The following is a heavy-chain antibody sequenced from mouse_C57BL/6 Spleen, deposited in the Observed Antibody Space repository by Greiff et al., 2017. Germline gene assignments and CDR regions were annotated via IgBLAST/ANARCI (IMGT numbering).Heavy chain of an antibody. V-gene: IGHV1-64*01. D-gene: IGHD2-4*01. CDR1: GYTFTSYW. CDR3: ANGDDYEGAWFAY. J-gene: IGHJ3*01. Sequence: VQLQQPGAELVKPGASVKLSCKASGYTFTSYWMHWVKQRPGQGLEWIGMIHPNSGSTNYNEKFKSKATLTVDKSSSTAYMQLSSLASEDSAVSYGANGDDYEGAWFAYWGQGTLVTVSA. CDR2: IHPNSGST.